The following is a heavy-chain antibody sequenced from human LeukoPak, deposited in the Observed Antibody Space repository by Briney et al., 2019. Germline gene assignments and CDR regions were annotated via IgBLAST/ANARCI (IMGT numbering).Heavy chain of an antibody. CDR3: ARDSRYSSSWYE. CDR1: GGSISSGSYY. Sequence: SETLSLTCTVSGGSISSGSYYWSWIRQPARKGLEWIGRIYTSGSTNYNPSLKSRVTISVDTSKNQFSLKLSSVTAADTAVYYCARDSRYSSSWYEWGQGTLVTVSS. V-gene: IGHV4-61*02. CDR2: IYTSGST. D-gene: IGHD6-13*01. J-gene: IGHJ4*02.